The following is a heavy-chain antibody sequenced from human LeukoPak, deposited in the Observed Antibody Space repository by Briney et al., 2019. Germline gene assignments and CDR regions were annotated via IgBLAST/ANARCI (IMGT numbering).Heavy chain of an antibody. J-gene: IGHJ6*04. CDR2: INPNSGDT. D-gene: IGHD3-22*01. CDR3: ARAHYASSNIKVPFDV. CDR1: GYIFSGYY. Sequence: GASVKVSCKASGYIFSGYYMHWVRQAPGQGLEWMGWINPNSGDTNYAQKFQGRVTMTRDTATSTVYMELSSLRSEDTAVYYCARAHYASSNIKVPFDVWGKGTTVTVSS. V-gene: IGHV1-2*02.